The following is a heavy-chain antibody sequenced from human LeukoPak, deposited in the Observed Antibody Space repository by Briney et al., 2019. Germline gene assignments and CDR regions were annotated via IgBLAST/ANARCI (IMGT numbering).Heavy chain of an antibody. D-gene: IGHD3-22*01. CDR3: AGHFDSSGSYFY. J-gene: IGHJ4*02. CDR2: IYHSGST. Sequence: ASETVSLTCTVSGSGYSISGGYYWGWIRQPPGKGLEWIGSIYHSGSTYYNPSLKSRVTISLDLSKNQFSLRLNSVAAADTAVYFYAGHFDSSGSYFYWGQGTLVTVSS. CDR1: GSGYSISGGYY. V-gene: IGHV4-38-2*02.